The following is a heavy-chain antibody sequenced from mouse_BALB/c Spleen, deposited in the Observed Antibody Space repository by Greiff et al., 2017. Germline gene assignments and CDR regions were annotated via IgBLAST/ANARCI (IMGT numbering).Heavy chain of an antibody. V-gene: IGHV5-12-1*01. CDR1: GFAFSSYD. J-gene: IGHJ4*01. CDR3: ARRPSYAMDY. CDR2: ISSGGGST. Sequence: DVQLVESGGGLVKPGGSLKLSCAASGFAFSSYDMSWVRQTPEKRLEWVAYISSGGGSTYYPDTVKGRFTISRDNAKNTLYLQMSSLKSEDTAMYYCARRPSYAMDYWGQGTSVTVSS.